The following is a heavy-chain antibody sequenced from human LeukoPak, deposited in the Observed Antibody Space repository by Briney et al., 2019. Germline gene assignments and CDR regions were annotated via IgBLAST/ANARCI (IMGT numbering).Heavy chain of an antibody. CDR3: ARSSGYMSY. V-gene: IGHV4-38-2*02. J-gene: IGHJ4*02. CDR2: IYHSGST. D-gene: IGHD3-22*01. CDR1: HYSISSNYY. Sequence: SETLSLTCTVSHYSISSNYYWGWTRQPPGKGLEWIGSIYHSGSTYYNPSLKSRVTISVDTSKNQFSLKFTSVTAADTAVYYCARSSGYMSYWGQGTLVTVSS.